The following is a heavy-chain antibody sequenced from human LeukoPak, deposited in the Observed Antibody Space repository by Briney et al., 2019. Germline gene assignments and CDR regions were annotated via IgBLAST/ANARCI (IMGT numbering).Heavy chain of an antibody. D-gene: IGHD3-10*01. Sequence: SETLSLTCAVYGRSFSGYYWGWIRQPPGKGLEWIGNIFYSGSTYYGPSLKSRLTISLDTSRNQFSLKLNSVTAADTAVYYCAKSNGYGLIDIWGQGTMVTVSS. V-gene: IGHV4-34*12. CDR2: IFYSGST. CDR3: AKSNGYGLIDI. J-gene: IGHJ3*02. CDR1: GRSFSGYY.